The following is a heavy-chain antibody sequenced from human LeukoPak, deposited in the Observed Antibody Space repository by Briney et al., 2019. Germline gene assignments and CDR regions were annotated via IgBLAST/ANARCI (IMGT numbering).Heavy chain of an antibody. CDR1: GFTFSSYG. CDR3: AKDRITRGYYYMDV. J-gene: IGHJ6*03. CDR2: ISYDGSKK. D-gene: IGHD3-10*01. Sequence: GGSLRLSCAASGFTFSSYGMHWVRQAPGKGLEWVAVISYDGSKKYYADSVKGRFTISRDNSKNTLYLQMNSLRAEDTAVYYCAKDRITRGYYYMDVWGKGTTVTVSS. V-gene: IGHV3-30*18.